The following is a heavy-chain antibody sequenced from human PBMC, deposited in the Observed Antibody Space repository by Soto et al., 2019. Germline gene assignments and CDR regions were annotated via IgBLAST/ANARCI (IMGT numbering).Heavy chain of an antibody. CDR3: AIYDSSGSRGFQH. Sequence: QVQLQESGPGLVKPSQTLSLTCTVSGGSISSGAYYWSWIRQHPGKGLEWIGYIYYSGSTYYNPSXNXRRXISVDTSKNQFSLKLSSVTAADTAVYYCAIYDSSGSRGFQHWGQGTLVTVSS. CDR2: IYYSGST. CDR1: GGSISSGAYY. J-gene: IGHJ1*01. V-gene: IGHV4-31*03. D-gene: IGHD3-22*01.